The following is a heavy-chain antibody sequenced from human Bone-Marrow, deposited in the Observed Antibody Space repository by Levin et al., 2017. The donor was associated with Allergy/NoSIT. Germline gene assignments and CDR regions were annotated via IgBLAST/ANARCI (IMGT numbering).Heavy chain of an antibody. J-gene: IGHJ3*01. D-gene: IGHD7-27*01. V-gene: IGHV4-59*08. CDR1: GASINSAY. CDR3: TRHMESTGGAFDV. CDR2: VYYTGRT. Sequence: SETLSLTCTVSGASINSAYWSWFRQPPGKGPEWVAYVYYTGRTNHNPSLKRRVTVSIDTSGNQFSLRLTSVAAADTAVDYCTRHMESTGGAFDVWGQGTMVIVS.